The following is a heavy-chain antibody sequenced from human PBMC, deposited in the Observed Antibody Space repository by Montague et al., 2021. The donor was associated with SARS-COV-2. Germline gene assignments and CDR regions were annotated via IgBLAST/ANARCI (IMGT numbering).Heavy chain of an antibody. V-gene: IGHV4-31*03. J-gene: IGHJ4*02. D-gene: IGHD3-10*01. CDR2: IYYSGTI. CDR3: ATASGSGSLGFHY. CDR1: GASISTGAYY. Sequence: TLSLTCTVSGASISTGAYYCSWIRQHPEKGLEWIGYIYYSGTIYYNPSLKSRVTISLDTSNNHSSLKLSSVTAADTAVYYCATASGSGSLGFHYWGQGTLVLVSS.